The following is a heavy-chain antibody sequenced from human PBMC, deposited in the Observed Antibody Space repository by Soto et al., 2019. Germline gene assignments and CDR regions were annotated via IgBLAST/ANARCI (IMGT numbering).Heavy chain of an antibody. J-gene: IGHJ4*02. CDR2: INHSGST. V-gene: IGHV4-34*01. Sequence: QVQLQQWGAGLLKPSETLSLTCAVYGGSFSGYYWSWIRQPPGKGLEWIGEINHSGSTNYNPSLKSRVTISVDPSKNQFSLKLSSVTAADTAVYYCARGPLRRVAGGGFDFWGQGTLVTVSS. D-gene: IGHD6-19*01. CDR3: ARGPLRRVAGGGFDF. CDR1: GGSFSGYY.